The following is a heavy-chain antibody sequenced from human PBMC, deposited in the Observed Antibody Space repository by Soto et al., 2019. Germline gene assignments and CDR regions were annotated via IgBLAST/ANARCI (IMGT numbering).Heavy chain of an antibody. CDR2: ISSSSSTI. J-gene: IGHJ6*03. CDR3: ARGEQLSNCYYYYMDV. V-gene: IGHV3-48*01. CDR1: GFTFSSYS. Sequence: GSLRLSCAASGFTFSSYSMNWVRQAPGKGLEWVSYISSSSSTIYYADSVKGRFTISRDNAKNSLYLQMNSLRAEDTAVYYCARGEQLSNCYYYYMDVWGKGTTVTVS. D-gene: IGHD1-1*01.